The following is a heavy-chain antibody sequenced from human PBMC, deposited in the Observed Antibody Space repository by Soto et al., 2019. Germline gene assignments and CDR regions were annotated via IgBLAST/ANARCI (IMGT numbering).Heavy chain of an antibody. D-gene: IGHD3-3*01. Sequence: ASVKVSCKASGYTFTTYDINWVRQAPGQGLEWLGWTDPNSGSTGYAQNFQGRITMTRNISRNTAHMELSSLQLEDTAVYYCARERKFDFWRKGLDVWGQGTTVTVSS. CDR2: TDPNSGST. V-gene: IGHV1-8*01. J-gene: IGHJ6*02. CDR3: ARERKFDFWRKGLDV. CDR1: GYTFTTYD.